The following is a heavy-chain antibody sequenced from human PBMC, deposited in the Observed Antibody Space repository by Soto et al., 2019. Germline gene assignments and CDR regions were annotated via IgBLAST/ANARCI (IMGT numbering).Heavy chain of an antibody. CDR1: GFTFSSYA. CDR2: MSYDGSNK. J-gene: IGHJ4*02. D-gene: IGHD3-16*01. CDR3: ARDGGAY. Sequence: QVQLVESGGGVVQPGRSLRLSSAASGFTFSSYAMHWVRRVPGKGLEWMAVMSYDGSNKYYADSVKGRFTISRDNSKNTVYLQMNSLRPEDTALYYCARDGGAYWGQGTQVIVSS. V-gene: IGHV3-30-3*01.